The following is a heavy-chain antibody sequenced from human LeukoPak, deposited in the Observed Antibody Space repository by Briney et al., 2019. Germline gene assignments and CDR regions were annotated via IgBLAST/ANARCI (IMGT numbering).Heavy chain of an antibody. CDR3: ARGSGGSYYYYYMDV. CDR2: IIPIFGTA. Sequence: ASVKVSCKASGYTFTSYYMHWVRQAPGLGLEWMGGIIPIFGTANYAQKFQGRVTITADKSTSTAYMELSSLRSEDTAVYYCARGSGGSYYYYYMDVWGKGTTVTVSS. CDR1: GYTFTSYY. V-gene: IGHV1-69*06. D-gene: IGHD2-15*01. J-gene: IGHJ6*03.